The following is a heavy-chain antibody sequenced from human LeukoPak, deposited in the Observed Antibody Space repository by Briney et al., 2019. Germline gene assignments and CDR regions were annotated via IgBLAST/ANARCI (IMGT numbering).Heavy chain of an antibody. CDR1: GYTFTGYY. Sequence: ASVKVSCKASGYTFTGYYMHWVRQAPGQGLEWMGWINPNSGGTNYAQKFQGRVTMTRDTSISTAYMELSRLRSDDTAVYYCARSGSYYWTLARFDLWGQGTLVTVSS. V-gene: IGHV1-2*02. CDR3: ARSGSYYWTLARFDL. J-gene: IGHJ5*02. D-gene: IGHD1-26*01. CDR2: INPNSGGT.